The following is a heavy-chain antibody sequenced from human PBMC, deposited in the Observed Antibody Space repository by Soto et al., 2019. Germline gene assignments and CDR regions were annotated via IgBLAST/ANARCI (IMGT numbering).Heavy chain of an antibody. J-gene: IGHJ4*02. CDR3: ARGGGRLGY. Sequence: SETLSLTCTVSGGSISSYYWSWIRQPPGKGLEWIGYIYYSGSTNYNPSLKSRVTISVDTSKNQFSLKLSSVTAAETAVYYCARGGGRLGYWGQGTLVTVPS. D-gene: IGHD2-15*01. CDR2: IYYSGST. V-gene: IGHV4-59*01. CDR1: GGSISSYY.